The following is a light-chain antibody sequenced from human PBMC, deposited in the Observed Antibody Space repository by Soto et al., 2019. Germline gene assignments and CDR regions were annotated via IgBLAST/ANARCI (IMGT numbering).Light chain of an antibody. CDR3: QQSYITPYT. Sequence: DIQMTQSPSSLSASVRDTVTITCRASQSISVHLNWYQQKPGEVPKLLIYAASNLHSGVPSRFSGSGSETDFALTISSLQPEDGATYYGQQSYITPYTCGQGTRLEIK. CDR2: AAS. V-gene: IGKV1-39*01. J-gene: IGKJ2*01. CDR1: QSISVH.